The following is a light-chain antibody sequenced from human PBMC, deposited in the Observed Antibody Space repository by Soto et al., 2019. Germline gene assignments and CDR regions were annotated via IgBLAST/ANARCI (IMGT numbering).Light chain of an antibody. CDR2: GAF. CDR1: QSVSSN. CDR3: QHYGTSPIT. V-gene: IGKV3-20*01. Sequence: EILMTQSPATLSVSPGERVTLSCRASQSVSSNLAWYQQKHGQAPRLLIYGAFARDTGIPDRFSGSGSGTDFTLTISRLEPEDFAVYYCQHYGTSPITFGQGTRLEIK. J-gene: IGKJ5*01.